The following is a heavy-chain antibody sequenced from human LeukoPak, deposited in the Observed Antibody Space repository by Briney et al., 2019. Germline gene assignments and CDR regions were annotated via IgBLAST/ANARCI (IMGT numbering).Heavy chain of an antibody. J-gene: IGHJ4*02. Sequence: ALVKVSCKASGYTFTGYYMHWVRQAPGQGLERMGWINPNSGGTNYAQKFQGRVTMTRDTSISTAYMELSRLRSDDTAVYYCAARGYCSSSSCYQGEDYWGQGTLVTVSS. D-gene: IGHD2-2*01. CDR1: GYTFTGYY. V-gene: IGHV1-2*02. CDR3: AARGYCSSSSCYQGEDY. CDR2: INPNSGGT.